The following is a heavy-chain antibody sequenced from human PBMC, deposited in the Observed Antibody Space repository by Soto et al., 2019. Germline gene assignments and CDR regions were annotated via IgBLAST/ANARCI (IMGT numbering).Heavy chain of an antibody. CDR1: GFTFRSYS. CDR2: ISSSSST. J-gene: IGHJ5*02. Sequence: GGSLRLSCASSGFTFRSYSMNWVRQAPGKGLEWVSYISSSSSTYYADSVKGRFTISRDNSKNTLYLQMNSLRVEDTAVYYCARDSPRFDPWGQGTLVTVSS. CDR3: ARDSPRFDP. V-gene: IGHV3-21*05.